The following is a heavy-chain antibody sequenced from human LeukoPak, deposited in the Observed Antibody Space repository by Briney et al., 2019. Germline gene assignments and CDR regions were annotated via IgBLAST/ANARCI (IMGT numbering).Heavy chain of an antibody. Sequence: PGGSLRLSCAASGFTFSSYGMNWVRQAPGKGLEWVSYISSSSSTIYYADSVKGRFTISRDNTKNSLYLQMNSLRDEDTAVYYCARYCSGGSCYSAYYYYAMDVWGQGTTVTVSS. V-gene: IGHV3-48*02. CDR3: ARYCSGGSCYSAYYYYAMDV. J-gene: IGHJ6*02. CDR1: GFTFSSYG. CDR2: ISSSSSTI. D-gene: IGHD2-15*01.